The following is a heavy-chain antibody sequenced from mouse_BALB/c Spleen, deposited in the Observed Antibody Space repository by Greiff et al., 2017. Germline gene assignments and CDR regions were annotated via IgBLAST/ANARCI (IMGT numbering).Heavy chain of an antibody. J-gene: IGHJ3*01. Sequence: LVESGAELAKPGASVKMSCKASGYTFTSYWMHWVKQRPGQGLEWIGYINPSTGYTEYNQKFKDKATLTADKSSSTAYMQLSSLTSEDSAVYYCARLYYGNYFAYWGQGTLVTVSA. CDR3: ARLYYGNYFAY. V-gene: IGHV1-7*01. CDR1: GYTFTSYW. CDR2: INPSTGYT. D-gene: IGHD2-1*01.